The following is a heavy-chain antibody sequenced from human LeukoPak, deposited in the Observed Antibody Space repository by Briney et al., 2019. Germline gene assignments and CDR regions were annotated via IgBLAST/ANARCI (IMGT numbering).Heavy chain of an antibody. D-gene: IGHD3-10*01. CDR3: ARRSTMVRGVISLYYFDY. CDR2: IYSGGTT. J-gene: IGHJ4*02. Sequence: GGSLRLSCAVSGFTVSGNYMSWVRQAPGKGLEWVSLIYSGGTTYYADSVKGRFTISRDNSKNTLYLQMNSLRAEDTAVYYCARRSTMVRGVISLYYFDYWGQGTLVTVSS. CDR1: GFTVSGNY. V-gene: IGHV3-53*01.